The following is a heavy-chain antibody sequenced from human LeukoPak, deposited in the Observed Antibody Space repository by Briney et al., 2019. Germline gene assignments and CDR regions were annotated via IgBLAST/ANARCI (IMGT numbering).Heavy chain of an antibody. D-gene: IGHD3-22*01. V-gene: IGHV3-21*01. J-gene: IGHJ3*02. CDR2: ISSSSSYI. CDR3: ARDRNGGSGYCFRLGAFDI. CDR1: GFTFSSYS. Sequence: PGGSLRLSCAASGFTFSSYSMNWVRQAPGKGLEWVSSISSSSSYIYYADSVKGRFTISRDNAKNPLYLQMNSLRAEDTAVYYCARDRNGGSGYCFRLGAFDIWGQGTMVTVSS.